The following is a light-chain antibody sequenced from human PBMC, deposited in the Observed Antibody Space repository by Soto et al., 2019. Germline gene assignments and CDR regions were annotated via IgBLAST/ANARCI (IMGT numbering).Light chain of an antibody. J-gene: IGKJ1*01. V-gene: IGKV3-20*01. CDR1: RGVSANY. Sequence: EIVLTQSPGTLSLSPGQRATLSCRASRGVSANYLAWYQQKPGQAPTLLIYGASIRAAGIPDRFSGSGSGTDFTLTIRRLEPDDFAVYHCQQYGSSPRTFGQGTKVDIK. CDR3: QQYGSSPRT. CDR2: GAS.